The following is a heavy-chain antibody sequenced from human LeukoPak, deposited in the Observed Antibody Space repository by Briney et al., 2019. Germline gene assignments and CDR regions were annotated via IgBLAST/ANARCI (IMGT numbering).Heavy chain of an antibody. CDR1: GGSLSSSSYY. CDR2: IYYSGST. CDR3: ARHSGPYSSSWFDY. Sequence: SETLSLTCTVSGGSLSSSSYYWGWIRQPPGKGLEWIGSIYYSGSTYYNPSLKSRVTISVDTSKNQFSLKLSSVTAADTAVYYCARHSGPYSSSWFDYWGQGTLVTVSS. J-gene: IGHJ4*02. V-gene: IGHV4-39*01. D-gene: IGHD6-13*01.